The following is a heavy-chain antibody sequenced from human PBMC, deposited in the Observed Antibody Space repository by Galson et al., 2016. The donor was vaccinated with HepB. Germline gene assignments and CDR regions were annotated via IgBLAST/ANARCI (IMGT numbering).Heavy chain of an antibody. V-gene: IGHV3-23*01. CDR1: GNSFSSYA. D-gene: IGHD3-22*01. Sequence: SLRLSCAASGNSFSSYAMSWVRQAPGKGLEWVSAISGSSYRTYYADSVRGRFTISRDNSKNTLFLQMNSLSGEDTAQYYCARDLPNYYDSRPRGGPSPDRDAFEIWGQGTTVIVSS. CDR3: ARDLPNYYDSRPRGGPSPDRDAFEI. CDR2: ISGSSYRT. J-gene: IGHJ3*02.